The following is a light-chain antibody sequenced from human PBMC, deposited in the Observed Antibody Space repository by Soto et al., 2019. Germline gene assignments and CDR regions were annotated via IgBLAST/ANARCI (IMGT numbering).Light chain of an antibody. J-gene: IGLJ1*01. CDR3: TSYAGSNSYV. CDR1: SSDIGGYTY. Sequence: QSVLTQPPSASGSPGQSVTISCTGTSSDIGGYTYVSWYQHHPGKAPKLMIYEVSKRPSGVPDRFSDSKSGNTASLTVSGLQAEDEADYYCTSYAGSNSYVFGTGTKVTVL. V-gene: IGLV2-8*01. CDR2: EVS.